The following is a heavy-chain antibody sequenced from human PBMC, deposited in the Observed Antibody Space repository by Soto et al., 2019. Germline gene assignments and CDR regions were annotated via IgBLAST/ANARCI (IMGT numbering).Heavy chain of an antibody. CDR1: GFSFSNYA. J-gene: IGHJ4*02. CDR3: ARDFPYCGSTSCYSAAPKY. CDR2: MSHDGSSS. Sequence: PGGSLRLSCAASGFSFSNYAMHWVRQTPDKGLEWVAVMSHDGSSSFYADSVKGRFTISRDNSKTTLYLQTNSLSTEDTAVYYCARDFPYCGSTSCYSAAPKYWGQGTLVTVSS. V-gene: IGHV3-30-3*01. D-gene: IGHD2-2*01.